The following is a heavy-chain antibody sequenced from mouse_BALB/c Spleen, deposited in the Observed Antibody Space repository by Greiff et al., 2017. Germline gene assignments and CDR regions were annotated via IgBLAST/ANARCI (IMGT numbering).Heavy chain of an antibody. V-gene: IGHV1S16*01. D-gene: IGHD4-1*01. CDR1: GYTFTSYY. Sequence: VQLQQSGAELVKPGASVKLSCKASGYTFTSYYMYWVKQRPGRGLEWIGEINPSNGGTNFNEKFKSKATLTVDKSSSTAYMQLSSLTSEDSAVYYCTSLTGYFDYWGQGTTLTVSS. CDR3: TSLTGYFDY. CDR2: INPSNGGT. J-gene: IGHJ2*01.